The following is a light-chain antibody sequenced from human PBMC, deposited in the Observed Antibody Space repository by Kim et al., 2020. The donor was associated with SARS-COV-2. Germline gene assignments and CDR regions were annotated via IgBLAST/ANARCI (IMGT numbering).Light chain of an antibody. V-gene: IGLV10-54*01. J-gene: IGLJ3*02. CDR3: LAWDSSLSAWV. Sequence: QTATLTCPGNSNNVGNQGAAWLQQHRGHPPKLLSYRNNNRPSGISERLSASRSGNTASLTITGVQPEDEGDYYCLAWDSSLSAWVFGGGTQLTVL. CDR1: SNNVGNQG. CDR2: RNN.